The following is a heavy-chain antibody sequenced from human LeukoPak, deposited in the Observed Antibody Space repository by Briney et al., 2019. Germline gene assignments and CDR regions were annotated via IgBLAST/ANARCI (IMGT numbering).Heavy chain of an antibody. J-gene: IGHJ5*02. Sequence: PSETLSLTCTVSGGSISDCYWSWIRQTPGGGLEWIGYVYYSGTSTYNPSLKSRVTTSVDSSKNQFSLSLRSLTAADTAVYYCARSLRRRKFDPWGEGALDTVSS. D-gene: IGHD3-16*01. CDR3: ARSLRRRKFDP. V-gene: IGHV4-59*01. CDR1: GGSISDCY. CDR2: VYYSGTS.